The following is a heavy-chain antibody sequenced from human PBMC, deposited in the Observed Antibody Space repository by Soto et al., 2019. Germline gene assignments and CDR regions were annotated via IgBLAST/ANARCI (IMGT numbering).Heavy chain of an antibody. CDR2: IVPILGTT. V-gene: IGHV1-69*01. Sequence: QVQLVQSGAELKEPGSSVRVSCRVSGGTFVSSAFAWVRQSLGEGIEWMGGIVPILGTTKYAEKFQGRVTISADASTRTDYLELSSLVLSDTAVYFCAKKNPHGDSNKAWLDPWGQGTLVIVSS. J-gene: IGHJ5*02. CDR1: GGTFVSSA. D-gene: IGHD2-15*01. CDR3: AKKNPHGDSNKAWLDP.